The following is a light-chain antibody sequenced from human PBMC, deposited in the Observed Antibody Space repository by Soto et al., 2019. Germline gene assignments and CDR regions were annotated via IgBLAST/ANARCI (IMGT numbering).Light chain of an antibody. CDR2: AVS. CDR3: QQYNKGPLT. J-gene: IGKJ1*01. V-gene: IGKV3-15*01. CDR1: QSVSIN. Sequence: EIMMTQSPGTLSASPGERATLSCRASQSVSINLAWYQQKPGQAPRLLIYAVSTRATGIPARFSGSGSGTEFTLTISSLQSEDFAVYYCQQYNKGPLTFGQGTKVEIK.